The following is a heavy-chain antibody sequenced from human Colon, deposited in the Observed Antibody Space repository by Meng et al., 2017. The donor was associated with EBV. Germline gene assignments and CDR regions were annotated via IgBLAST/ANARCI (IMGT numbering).Heavy chain of an antibody. J-gene: IGHJ4*02. Sequence: VELDESGAGLVKTSGNLSRTCAGSGVSISSNNGGGWVRQPPGKGREWIGEFYHGGNTNFNPSLKSRVTISVDRSNDQFSLSPSSVTAADTAVYYCARGNAYNAPSFDYWGQGTLVTVSS. CDR3: ARGNAYNAPSFDY. D-gene: IGHD5-24*01. V-gene: IGHV4-4*02. CDR1: GVSISSNNG. CDR2: FYHGGNT.